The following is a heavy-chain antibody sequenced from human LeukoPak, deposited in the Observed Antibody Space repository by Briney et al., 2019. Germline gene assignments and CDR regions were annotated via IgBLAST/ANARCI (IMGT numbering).Heavy chain of an antibody. V-gene: IGHV1-8*01. CDR1: RYTFTSYD. CDR2: MNPNTGRT. D-gene: IGHD3-22*01. CDR3: ARLSQTPDYYSNGGYYQLGF. Sequence: GASVKVSCKASRYTFTSYDINWVREVAGQGLEWMGWMNPNTGRTGFAQKFQGRLTMTRDTSISTAYLELSSLRSEDTAIYYCARLSQTPDYYSNGGYYQLGFWGQGTPVTVSS. J-gene: IGHJ4*02.